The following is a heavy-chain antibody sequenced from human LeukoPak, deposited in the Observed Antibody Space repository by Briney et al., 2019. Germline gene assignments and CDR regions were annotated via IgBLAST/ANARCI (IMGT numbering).Heavy chain of an antibody. D-gene: IGHD6-13*01. V-gene: IGHV3-15*01. CDR3: TTPPQAAAGTGIDY. CDR1: GFTFSNAW. J-gene: IGHJ4*02. CDR2: IKSKTDGGTT. Sequence: PGGSLRLSCAACGFTFSNAWMSWVRQAPGKGLEWVGRIKSKTDGGTTDYAAPVKGRFTISRDDSKNTLYLQMNSLKTEDTAVYYCTTPPQAAAGTGIDYWGQGTLVTVSS.